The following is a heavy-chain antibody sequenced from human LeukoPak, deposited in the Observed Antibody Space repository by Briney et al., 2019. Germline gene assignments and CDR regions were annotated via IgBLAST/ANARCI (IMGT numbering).Heavy chain of an antibody. D-gene: IGHD3-9*01. Sequence: GGSLRLSCAASGFTFSSCWMTWVRQAPGKGPEWVANIKQDGSETYYVDSVKGRFTISRDNAKNSLYLQMNSLRAEDTAVYYCARDILTGSSLAGPDVWGQGTTVTVSS. V-gene: IGHV3-7*01. J-gene: IGHJ6*02. CDR1: GFTFSSCW. CDR3: ARDILTGSSLAGPDV. CDR2: IKQDGSET.